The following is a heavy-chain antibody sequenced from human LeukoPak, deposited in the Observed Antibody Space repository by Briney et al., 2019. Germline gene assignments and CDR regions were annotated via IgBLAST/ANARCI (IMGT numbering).Heavy chain of an antibody. D-gene: IGHD3-3*01. Sequence: EASVKVSCKASGYTFTRYYMHWVRQAPGQGLEWMGWINPNSGGTNYAQKFQGRVTMTRDTSISTAYMELSRLRSDDTAVYYCARVGFGVVIAYYYGMDVWGQGTTVTVSS. CDR3: ARVGFGVVIAYYYGMDV. CDR1: GYTFTRYY. V-gene: IGHV1-2*02. J-gene: IGHJ6*02. CDR2: INPNSGGT.